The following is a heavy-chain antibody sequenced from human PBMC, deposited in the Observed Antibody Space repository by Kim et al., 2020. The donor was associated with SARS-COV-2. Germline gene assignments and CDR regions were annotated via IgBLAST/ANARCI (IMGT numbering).Heavy chain of an antibody. Sequence: GGSLRLSCAASGFTFSSYAMSWVRQAPGKGLEWVSAIRGSGGSTYYADSVKGRFTISRDNSKNTLYLQMNSLRAEDTAVYYCAKDLSSSSWYFFDYWGQGTLVTVSS. V-gene: IGHV3-23*01. CDR1: GFTFSSYA. CDR2: IRGSGGST. CDR3: AKDLSSSSWYFFDY. J-gene: IGHJ4*02. D-gene: IGHD6-13*01.